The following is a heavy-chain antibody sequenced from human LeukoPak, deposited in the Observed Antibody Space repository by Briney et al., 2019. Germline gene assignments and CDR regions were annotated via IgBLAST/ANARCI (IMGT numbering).Heavy chain of an antibody. CDR2: IIPILGIA. J-gene: IGHJ4*02. CDR3: ARDKEMATIAFFDY. V-gene: IGHV1-69*04. D-gene: IGHD5-24*01. Sequence: SVKVSCKASGYNFTTYGFSWVRQAPGQGLEWMGRIIPILGIANYAQKFQGRVTITADKSTSTAYMELSSLRSEDTAVYYCARDKEMATIAFFDYWGQGTLVTVSS. CDR1: GYNFTTYG.